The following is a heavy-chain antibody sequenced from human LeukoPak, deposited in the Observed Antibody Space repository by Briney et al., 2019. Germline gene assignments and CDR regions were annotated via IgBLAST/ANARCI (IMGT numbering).Heavy chain of an antibody. D-gene: IGHD3-10*01. Sequence: ASVKVSCKASGYTFTGYYMHWVRQAPGQGLEWMGWINPNSGGTNYAQKFQGRVTMTRDTSISTAYMELSRLRSDDTAVYYCARDLYGSGSRHAFDIWGQGTTVTVSS. CDR1: GYTFTGYY. CDR3: ARDLYGSGSRHAFDI. J-gene: IGHJ3*02. V-gene: IGHV1-2*02. CDR2: INPNSGGT.